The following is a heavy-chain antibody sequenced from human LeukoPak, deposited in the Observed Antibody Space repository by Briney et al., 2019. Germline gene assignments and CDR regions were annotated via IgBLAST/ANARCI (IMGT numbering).Heavy chain of an antibody. CDR2: INSEGSTT. CDR3: ASGYCSGSSCHKTNSPFDY. J-gene: IGHJ4*02. CDR1: GFTFRNFW. Sequence: PGGSLRLSCAASGFTFRNFWMHWVRQAPGKGLVWVSRINSEGSTTTYADSVKGRFTISRDNAKNTLYLQMNSLRAEDTAVYYCASGYCSGSSCHKTNSPFDYWGQGTLVTASS. D-gene: IGHD2-15*01. V-gene: IGHV3-74*01.